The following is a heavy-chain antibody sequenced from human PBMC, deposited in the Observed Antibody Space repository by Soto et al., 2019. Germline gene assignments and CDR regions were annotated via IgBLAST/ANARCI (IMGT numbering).Heavy chain of an antibody. CDR1: GGSISSGGYS. D-gene: IGHD3-10*01. J-gene: IGHJ4*02. Sequence: TLSLTCAVSGGSISSGGYSWSWIRQPPEKGLDLIGYINNGESTYYNPSLKNRFTNSVDGSKNQFSLKLSSVTAADTAVYYCAYVTIVRGVIEVVDYWGQGTLV. CDR2: INNGEST. CDR3: AYVTIVRGVIEVVDY. V-gene: IGHV4-30-2*01.